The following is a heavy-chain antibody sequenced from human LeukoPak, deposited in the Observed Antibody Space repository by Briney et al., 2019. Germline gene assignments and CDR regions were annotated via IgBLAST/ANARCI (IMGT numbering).Heavy chain of an antibody. CDR1: RYTFTGYY. V-gene: IGHV1-8*02. Sequence: ASVKVSCKASRYTFTGYYMHWVRQAPGQGLEWMGWMNPNSGNTGYAQKFQGRVTMTRNTSISTAYMELSSLRSEDTAVYYCARGVRRITMVRGVIFYYMDVWGKGTTVTISS. CDR3: ARGVRRITMVRGVIFYYMDV. CDR2: MNPNSGNT. J-gene: IGHJ6*03. D-gene: IGHD3-10*01.